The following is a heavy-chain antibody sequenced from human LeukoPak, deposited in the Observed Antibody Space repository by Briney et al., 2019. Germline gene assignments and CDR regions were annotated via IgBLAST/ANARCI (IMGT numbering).Heavy chain of an antibody. Sequence: KPSETLSLTCTVSGGSISTYYWSWIRQPAGKGLEWIGRIHTSGSTDYNPSLESRVTMSVDTSRNQFSLKLSSVTAADTAVYYCAREGSMTARPFVSIDYWGQGTLVTVSS. D-gene: IGHD6-6*01. CDR3: AREGSMTARPFVSIDY. J-gene: IGHJ4*02. CDR1: GGSISTYY. CDR2: IHTSGST. V-gene: IGHV4-4*07.